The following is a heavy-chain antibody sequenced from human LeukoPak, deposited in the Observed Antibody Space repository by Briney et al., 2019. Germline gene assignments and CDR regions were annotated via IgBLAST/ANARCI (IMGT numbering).Heavy chain of an antibody. D-gene: IGHD3-10*01. V-gene: IGHV3-23*01. J-gene: IGHJ3*02. CDR3: AKRLYYGSGPLDI. CDR2: LSDSGGST. CDR1: GFSFSNYD. Sequence: GGSLRLSCAASGFSFSNYDMTWVRQAPGKGPDWVSTLSDSGGSTYYADSVKGRFTISRDNSKNTLYLQMSSLRAEDTAIYFCAKRLYYGSGPLDIWGQGTMVTVSS.